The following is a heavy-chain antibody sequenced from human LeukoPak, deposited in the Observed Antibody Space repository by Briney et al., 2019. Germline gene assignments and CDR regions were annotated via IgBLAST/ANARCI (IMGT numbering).Heavy chain of an antibody. V-gene: IGHV3-9*01. CDR1: GFTFDDYA. J-gene: IGHJ4*02. CDR2: ISWNSGSI. CDR3: AKDLAAAGLGVDY. Sequence: GRSLRLSCAASGFTFDDYAMHWVRQAPGKGLERVSVISWNSGSIGYADSVKGRFTISRDNAKNSLYLQMNSLRAEDTALYYCAKDLAAAGLGVDYWGQGTLVTVSS. D-gene: IGHD6-13*01.